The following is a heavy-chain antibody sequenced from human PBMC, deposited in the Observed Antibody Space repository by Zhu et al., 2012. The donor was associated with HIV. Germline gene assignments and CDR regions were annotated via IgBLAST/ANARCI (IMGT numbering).Heavy chain of an antibody. Sequence: QVQLQESGPGLVKPSETLSLTCTVSGGSISSRSYYWGWIRQPPAKGLEWIGTIYYSGNTYYNPSLKSRVTISVDTSKNQFSLKLSSVTAADTAVYYCVSGLWFGELGAFDIWGQGDNGHRLF. V-gene: IGHV4-39*01. D-gene: IGHD3-10*01. CDR1: GGSISSRSYY. CDR3: VSGLWFGELGAFDI. CDR2: IYYSGNT. J-gene: IGHJ3*02.